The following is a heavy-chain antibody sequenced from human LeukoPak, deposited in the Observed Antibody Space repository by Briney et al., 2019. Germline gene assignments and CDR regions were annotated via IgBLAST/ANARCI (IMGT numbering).Heavy chain of an antibody. CDR2: IIPIFGTA. D-gene: IGHD3/OR15-3a*01. Sequence: GSSVKVSCKASGGTFSSYAISWVRQAPGQGLEWMGGIIPIFGTANYAQKFQGRVTITADKSTSTAYMELSSLRSKDTAVYYCAKEEDLTVEYYFDYWGQGTLVTVSS. J-gene: IGHJ4*02. CDR1: GGTFSSYA. V-gene: IGHV1-69*06. CDR3: AKEEDLTVEYYFDY.